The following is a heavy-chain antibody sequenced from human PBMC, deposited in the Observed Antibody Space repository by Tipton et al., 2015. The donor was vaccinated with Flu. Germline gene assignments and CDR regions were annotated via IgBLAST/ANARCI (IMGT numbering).Heavy chain of an antibody. CDR3: ARDRPNYYYYGMDV. J-gene: IGHJ6*02. CDR1: GGSIRSYY. V-gene: IGHV4-59*01. Sequence: TLSLTCTVSGGSIRSYYWSWIRQPPGKGLEWIGYIYYSGSTNYNPSLKSRVTISVDTSKNQFSLKLSSVTAADTAVYYCARDRPNYYYYGMDVWGQGP. CDR2: IYYSGST.